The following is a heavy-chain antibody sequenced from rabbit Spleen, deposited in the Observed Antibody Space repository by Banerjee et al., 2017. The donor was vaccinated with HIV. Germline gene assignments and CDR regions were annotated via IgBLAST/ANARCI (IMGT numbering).Heavy chain of an antibody. J-gene: IGHJ4*01. Sequence: QSLEESGGDLVKPGASLTLTCTASGFSFSSSYYMCWVRQAPGKGLEWIGCIYDGSSGSTYYASWAKGRFTISKTSSTTVTLQMTSLTAADTATYFCARDLPYGGTTICGWGQGTLVTVS. CDR3: ARDLPYGGTTICG. V-gene: IGHV1S40*01. CDR1: GFSFSSSYY. D-gene: IGHD4-2*01. CDR2: IYDGSSGST.